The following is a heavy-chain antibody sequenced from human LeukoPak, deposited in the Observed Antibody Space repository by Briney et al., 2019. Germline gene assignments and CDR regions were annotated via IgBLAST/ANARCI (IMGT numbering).Heavy chain of an antibody. CDR2: IYTSGST. V-gene: IGHV4-4*07. CDR3: AREAKGYCSSTSCYGKLVNY. J-gene: IGHJ4*02. CDR1: GGSISSYY. Sequence: PSETLSLTRTVSGGSISSYYWSWIRQPAGKGLEWIGRIYTSGSTNYNPSLKSRVTMSVDTSKNQFSLKLSSVTAADTAVYYCAREAKGYCSSTSCYGKLVNYWGQGTLVTVSS. D-gene: IGHD2-2*01.